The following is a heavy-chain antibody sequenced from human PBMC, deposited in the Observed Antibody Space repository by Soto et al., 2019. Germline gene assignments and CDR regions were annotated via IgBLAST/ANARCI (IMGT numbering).Heavy chain of an antibody. Sequence: GGSLRLSCAASGFTFSIYSMNWVRQAPGKGLEWVASISDSSSYIYYADSVKGRFTISRDNAKSSLYLQMNSLKAEDTAVYYCASFVGAVADHEGGWTWYHGVDVWGQGTTVTVSS. V-gene: IGHV3-21*06. CDR2: ISDSSSYI. D-gene: IGHD6-19*01. CDR3: ASFVGAVADHEGGWTWYHGVDV. J-gene: IGHJ6*02. CDR1: GFTFSIYS.